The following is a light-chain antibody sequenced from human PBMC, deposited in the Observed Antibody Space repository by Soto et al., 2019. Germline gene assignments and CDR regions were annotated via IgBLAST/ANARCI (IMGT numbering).Light chain of an antibody. CDR2: GTY. CDR3: QHHDNWPLIT. CDR1: QSISGNY. V-gene: IGKV3-20*01. Sequence: EVVLTQSPGTLSLSPGERVTLSCRASQSISGNYLAWYQHKPGQAPRLLISGTYTRATGIPDRFSGRGSGTDFTLTISSLQSEDFALYYCQHHDNWPLITFGQGTRLEIK. J-gene: IGKJ5*01.